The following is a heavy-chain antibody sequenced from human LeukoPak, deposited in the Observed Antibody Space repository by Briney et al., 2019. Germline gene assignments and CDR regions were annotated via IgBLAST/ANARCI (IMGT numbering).Heavy chain of an antibody. CDR2: VWYGGSNK. CDR1: GFTFSSYG. V-gene: IGHV3-30*02. CDR3: AKEASSNRHLYYFDY. Sequence: PGGSLRLSCAASGFTFSSYGMHWVRQAPGKGLEWVAVVWYGGSNKYYADSVKGRFTMSRDNSKNTLYLQMNSLRAEDTAVYNCAKEASSNRHLYYFDYWGQGTLVTVSS. D-gene: IGHD4-11*01. J-gene: IGHJ4*02.